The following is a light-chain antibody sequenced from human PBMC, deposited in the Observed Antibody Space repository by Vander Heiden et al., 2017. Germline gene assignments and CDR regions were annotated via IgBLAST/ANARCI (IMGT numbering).Light chain of an antibody. CDR3: QQYNSYSCT. CDR2: TAS. CDR1: QSISSW. Sequence: QLTPSPSSLSASVGDRVTITCRASQSISSWLAWYQQKPGKAPKLLIYTASSLESGVPSRFSGSGSGTEFTLTISSLQPDDFATYYCQQYNSYSCTFGQGTKLEIK. J-gene: IGKJ2*02. V-gene: IGKV1-5*03.